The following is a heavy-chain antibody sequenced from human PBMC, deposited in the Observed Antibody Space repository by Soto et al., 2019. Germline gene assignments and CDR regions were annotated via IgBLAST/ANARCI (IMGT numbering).Heavy chain of an antibody. Sequence: PGGSLRLSCAASGFTFSSYSMNWVRQAPGKGLEWVSYISSSSSTIYYADSVKGRFTISRDNAKNSLYLQMNSLRAEDTAVYYCARLDGWGDAFDIWGQGTMVTVS. J-gene: IGHJ3*02. CDR1: GFTFSSYS. D-gene: IGHD2-8*02. V-gene: IGHV3-48*01. CDR3: ARLDGWGDAFDI. CDR2: ISSSSSTI.